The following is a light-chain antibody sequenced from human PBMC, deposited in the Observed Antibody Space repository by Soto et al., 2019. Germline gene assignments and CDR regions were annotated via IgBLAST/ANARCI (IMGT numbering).Light chain of an antibody. CDR1: QGIRND. J-gene: IGKJ1*01. V-gene: IGKV1-17*01. CDR3: QHYNSYSEA. CDR2: DAS. Sequence: DIQMTQSPSSLSASVGDRVTITCRASQGIRNDLGWYQQRPGKAPKLLIYDASSLESGVPSRFSGSGSGTEFTLTISRLQPDDFETYYCQHYNSYSEAFGQGTKVDIK.